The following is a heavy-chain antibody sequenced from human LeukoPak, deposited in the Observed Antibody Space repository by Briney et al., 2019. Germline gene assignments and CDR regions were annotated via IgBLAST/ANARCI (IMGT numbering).Heavy chain of an antibody. J-gene: IGHJ4*02. D-gene: IGHD3-22*01. V-gene: IGHV4-34*01. CDR1: GGSFSGYY. Sequence: SETLSLTCAVYGGSFSGYYWSWIRQPPGKGLEWIGEINHSGSTNYNPSLKSRVTISVDTSKNQFSLKLSSVTAADTAVYYCARGGVVVNYFDYWGQGTLVTVSS. CDR2: INHSGST. CDR3: ARGGVVVNYFDY.